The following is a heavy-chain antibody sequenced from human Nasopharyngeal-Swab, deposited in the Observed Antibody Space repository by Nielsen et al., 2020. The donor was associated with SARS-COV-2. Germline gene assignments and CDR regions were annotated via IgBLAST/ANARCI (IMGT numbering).Heavy chain of an antibody. CDR2: INAGNGNT. CDR1: GHTFTSYA. J-gene: IGHJ4*02. V-gene: IGHV1-3*01. D-gene: IGHD6-13*01. Sequence: ASVKVSCKASGHTFTSYAMHWVRQAPGQRLEWMGWINAGNGNTKYSQKFQGRVTITRDTSASTAYMELSSLRSEDTAVYYCARDWQQLVPFDYWGQGTLVTVSS. CDR3: ARDWQQLVPFDY.